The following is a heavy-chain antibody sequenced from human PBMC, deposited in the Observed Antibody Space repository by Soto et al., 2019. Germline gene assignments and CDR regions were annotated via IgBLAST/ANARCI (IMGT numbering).Heavy chain of an antibody. CDR3: AREFIAFHGKGYFDY. CDR2: ISYDGSNK. D-gene: IGHD6-13*01. CDR1: GFTFSSYA. V-gene: IGHV3-30-3*01. Sequence: GGSLRLSCAASGFTFSSYAMHWVRQAPGKGLEWVAVISYDGSNKYYADSVKGRFTISRDNSKNTLYLQMNSLRAEDTAVYYCAREFIAFHGKGYFDYWGQGTLVTVSS. J-gene: IGHJ4*02.